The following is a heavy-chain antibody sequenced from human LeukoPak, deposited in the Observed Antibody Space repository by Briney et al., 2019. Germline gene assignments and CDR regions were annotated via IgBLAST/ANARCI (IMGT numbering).Heavy chain of an antibody. CDR2: IITIFGKA. D-gene: IGHD5-18*01. V-gene: IGHV1-69*05. CDR3: ARTRGHSYGQDY. Sequence: GASVKVSCKASGGTFRSYAISWVRQAPGQGMEWMGRIITIFGKANYAQKFQGRGTITTDESTSTAYMELSSLRSEDTAVYYCARTRGHSYGQDYWGQGTLVTVSS. J-gene: IGHJ4*02. CDR1: GGTFRSYA.